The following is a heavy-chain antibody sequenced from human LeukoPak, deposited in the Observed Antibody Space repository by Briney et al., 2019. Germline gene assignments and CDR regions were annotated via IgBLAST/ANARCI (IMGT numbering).Heavy chain of an antibody. J-gene: IGHJ3*02. CDR3: ARERDYYDSSGYYVGAFDI. Sequence: AAVQVSCKDSGYTFTSYVISGVGPAPGQGLEWMGWISPYNGNTHYAQKPQGTGPLTTDTSTSTAYMELRSLRSDDTAVYYCARERDYYDSSGYYVGAFDIWGQGTMVTVSS. CDR1: GYTFTSYV. V-gene: IGHV1-18*01. D-gene: IGHD3-22*01. CDR2: ISPYNGNT.